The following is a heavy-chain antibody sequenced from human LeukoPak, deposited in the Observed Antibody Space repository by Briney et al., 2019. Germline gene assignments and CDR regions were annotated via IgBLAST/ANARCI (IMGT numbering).Heavy chain of an antibody. CDR1: GFTFSSYG. CDR3: TSWGDTTAEYFQR. V-gene: IGHV3-33*01. J-gene: IGHJ1*01. D-gene: IGHD2-21*02. Sequence: GGSLRLSCAASGFTFSSYGMHWVRQAPGKGLEWVAVIWYDGSNKYYADSVKGRFTISRDNSKNTLYLQMNSLRAEDTAVYYCTSWGDTTAEYFQRWGQGTLVTVSS. CDR2: IWYDGSNK.